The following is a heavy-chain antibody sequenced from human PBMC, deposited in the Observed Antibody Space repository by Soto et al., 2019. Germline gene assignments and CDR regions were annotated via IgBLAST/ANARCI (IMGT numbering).Heavy chain of an antibody. Sequence: SETLSLTCAVYGGSFSGYYWSWIRQPPGKGLEWIGEINHSGSTNYNPSLKSRVTISVDTSKNQFSLKLSSVTAADTAVYYCARGLRGWSSSWYWFDYWGQGTLVTVSS. CDR3: ARGLRGWSSSWYWFDY. J-gene: IGHJ4*02. D-gene: IGHD6-13*01. V-gene: IGHV4-34*01. CDR2: INHSGST. CDR1: GGSFSGYY.